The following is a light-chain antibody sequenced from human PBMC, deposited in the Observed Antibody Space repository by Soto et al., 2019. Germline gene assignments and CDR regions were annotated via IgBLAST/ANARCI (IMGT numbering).Light chain of an antibody. CDR1: QSVLYTSNNKNY. V-gene: IGKV4-1*01. CDR2: WAS. Sequence: DIVMTQSPDSLAVSLGEGATINCKSSQSVLYTSNNKNYLAWYQQKPGQPPKLLIYWASTRESGVPDRFSGSGSGTDFPLTISSLQAEDVAVYYCQHYYTTPYTFGQGTKLEIK. CDR3: QHYYTTPYT. J-gene: IGKJ2*01.